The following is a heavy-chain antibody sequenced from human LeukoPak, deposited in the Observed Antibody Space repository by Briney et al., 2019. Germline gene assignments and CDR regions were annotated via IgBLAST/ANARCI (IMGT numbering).Heavy chain of an antibody. CDR3: ARDAPSSRSHDY. Sequence: ASVKVSCKAPGGTFSSYAISWVRQAPGQGLEWTGGIIPIFGTANYAQKFQGRVTITADESTSTAYMELSSLRSEDTAVYYCARDAPSSRSHDYWGQGTLVTVSS. CDR1: GGTFSSYA. J-gene: IGHJ4*02. CDR2: IIPIFGTA. V-gene: IGHV1-69*13.